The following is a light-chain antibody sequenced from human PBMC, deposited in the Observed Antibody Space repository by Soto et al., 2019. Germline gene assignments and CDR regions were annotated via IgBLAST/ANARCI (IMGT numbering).Light chain of an antibody. V-gene: IGKV3-11*01. Sequence: EVVLTQSPATLSLSPGERATLSCRASQSVSTYFAWYQQKPGQAPRLLIYDASNRATGIPVRFSGSGSGTDFTLTISSLEPEDFAVYYCQQRTDWVFTFGPGTIVDIK. CDR1: QSVSTY. J-gene: IGKJ3*01. CDR2: DAS. CDR3: QQRTDWVFT.